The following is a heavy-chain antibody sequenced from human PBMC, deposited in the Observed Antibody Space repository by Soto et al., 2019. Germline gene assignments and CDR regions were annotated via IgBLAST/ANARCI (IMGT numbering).Heavy chain of an antibody. CDR1: GYNFTNYW. CDR3: ARQEGATVLFYYGMDV. V-gene: IGHV5-51*01. Sequence: GESLKISCKCSGYNFTNYWIGWVRQMPGKGLEWMGIIYPDDSDTRYSPSFQGQVTISVDKSVSAAYLQWGSLKASDTAMYFCARQEGATVLFYYGMDVWGQGTTVTVSS. CDR2: IYPDDSDT. D-gene: IGHD1-26*01. J-gene: IGHJ6*02.